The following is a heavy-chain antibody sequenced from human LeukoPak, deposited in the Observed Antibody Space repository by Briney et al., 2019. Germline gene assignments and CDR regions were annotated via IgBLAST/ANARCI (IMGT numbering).Heavy chain of an antibody. CDR1: GFTFDDYA. D-gene: IGHD2-21*02. CDR3: AKEHCGGDCYYYFHY. CDR2: ISGDGGST. V-gene: IGHV3-43*02. J-gene: IGHJ4*02. Sequence: PGGSLRLSCAASGFTFDDYAMHWVRQAPGKGLEWVSLISGDGGSTYYADSVKGRFTISRDNSKNSLYLQMNSLRTEDTALYYCAKEHCGGDCYYYFHYWGQGTLVTVSS.